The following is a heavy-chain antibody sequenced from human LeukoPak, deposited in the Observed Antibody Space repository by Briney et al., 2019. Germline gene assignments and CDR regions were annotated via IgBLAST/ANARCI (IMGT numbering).Heavy chain of an antibody. CDR1: GGSVSTSH. D-gene: IGHD2/OR15-2a*01. Sequence: SETLSLTCTVSGGSVSTSHWNWIRQPPGRGLEWIGNVDYNGNTKYNPSLRGRVTMSLDTSKNQFSLKLTFVTAAGTALYYCARGFYGPFDRWGQGTLVTVSS. CDR3: ARGFYGPFDR. J-gene: IGHJ4*02. CDR2: VDYNGNT. V-gene: IGHV4-59*02.